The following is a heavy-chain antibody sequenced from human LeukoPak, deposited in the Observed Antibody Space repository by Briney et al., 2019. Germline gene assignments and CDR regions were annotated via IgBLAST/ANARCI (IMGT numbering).Heavy chain of an antibody. Sequence: GGSLRLSCAASGFTFTDYWMHWVRQAPGKGLVWVSRINGDGSGTSYADSVKGRFTISRDNAKNTVYLQMNSLRVEDTAVYYCTRDFYGIDYWGQGTLVTVTS. J-gene: IGHJ4*02. V-gene: IGHV3-74*01. CDR1: GFTFTDYW. D-gene: IGHD3-10*01. CDR3: TRDFYGIDY. CDR2: INGDGSGT.